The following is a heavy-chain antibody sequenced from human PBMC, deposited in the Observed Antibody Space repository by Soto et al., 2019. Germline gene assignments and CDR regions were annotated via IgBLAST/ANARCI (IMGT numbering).Heavy chain of an antibody. CDR2: IKQDGSKK. CDR3: ARGLVGLAYYGSGSYYAPLDY. V-gene: IGHV3-7*02. CDR1: GYTFTSYS. D-gene: IGHD3-10*01. J-gene: IGHJ4*02. Sequence: GASVKVSCKASGYTFTSYSMHWVRQAPGKRLEWMANIKQDGSKKNYVDSVKGRFTITRDKAKNSLYLQMNSLRAEDTAVYYCARGLVGLAYYGSGSYYAPLDYWGQGTLVTVSS.